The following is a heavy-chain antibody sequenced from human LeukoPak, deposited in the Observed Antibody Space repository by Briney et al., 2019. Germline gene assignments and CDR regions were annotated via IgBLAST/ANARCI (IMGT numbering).Heavy chain of an antibody. J-gene: IGHJ3*02. CDR1: GGTFSSYA. CDR3: ARGTTEGAFDI. V-gene: IGHV1-69*04. CDR2: IIPILGIA. Sequence: SVKVSCKASGGTFSSYAISWVRQAPGQGLEWMGRIIPILGIANYAQKFQGRVTITADKSTSTAYMELSSLRSEDTAVYYCARGTTEGAFDIWGQGTMVTVSS. D-gene: IGHD4-17*01.